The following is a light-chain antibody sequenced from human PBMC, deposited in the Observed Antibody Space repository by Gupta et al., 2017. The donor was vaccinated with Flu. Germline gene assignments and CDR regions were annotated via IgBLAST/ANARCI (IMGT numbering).Light chain of an antibody. CDR3: QKRSNWPPYT. J-gene: IGKJ2*01. CDR1: QSVGTY. Sequence: EIVLTQSPATLSLSPGERATLSCRASQSVGTYLAWYQQKPGQTPRLLIYDASHRATGIPARFSGSGCGTDLTLTISSREPEDFAVYYCQKRSNWPPYTFGQGTMMEI. V-gene: IGKV3-11*01. CDR2: DAS.